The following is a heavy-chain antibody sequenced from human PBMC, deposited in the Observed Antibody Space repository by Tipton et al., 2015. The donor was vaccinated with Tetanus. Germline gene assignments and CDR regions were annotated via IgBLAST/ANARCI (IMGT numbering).Heavy chain of an antibody. CDR3: ARDCSGGNCYTRGRILDY. CDR1: GGSICSYY. J-gene: IGHJ4*02. D-gene: IGHD2-15*01. Sequence: TLSLTCTVSGGSICSYYWTWIRQPPGRGLEWIGYVHYSGSTNYSPSLRSRVTLSVDTSKNQFSLQLSSVTAADTAVYFCARDCSGGNCYTRGRILDYWGQGTLVTVSS. V-gene: IGHV4-59*12. CDR2: VHYSGST.